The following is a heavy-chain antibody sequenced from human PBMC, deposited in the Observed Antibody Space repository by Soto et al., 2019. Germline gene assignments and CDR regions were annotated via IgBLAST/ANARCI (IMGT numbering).Heavy chain of an antibody. Sequence: QVQLQQWGAGLLKPSETLSLTCAVYGGSFSGYYWSWIRQPPGKGLEWIGEINHSGSTNYNPSLKSRVTISVDTSKNQFSLKLSSVTAADTAVYYCARGGGFGETDYCGQGTLVTVSS. D-gene: IGHD3-10*01. CDR3: ARGGGFGETDY. J-gene: IGHJ4*02. CDR1: GGSFSGYY. V-gene: IGHV4-34*01. CDR2: INHSGST.